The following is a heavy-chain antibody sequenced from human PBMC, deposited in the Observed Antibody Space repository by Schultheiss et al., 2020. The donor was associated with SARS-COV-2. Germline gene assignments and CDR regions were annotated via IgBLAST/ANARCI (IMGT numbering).Heavy chain of an antibody. D-gene: IGHD2-21*01. CDR3: AKAEGITHSSRHGLDM. V-gene: IGHV3-23*01. J-gene: IGHJ3*02. Sequence: GGSLIIDGAASGFTFSRNAVNWVRQAPGKGLEWVSSVSGSGGSTYYADSVKGRFTISRDNSKSTLYLQMNSLRVEDTAVYYCAKAEGITHSSRHGLDMWGQGTMVTVSS. CDR1: GFTFSRNA. CDR2: VSGSGGST.